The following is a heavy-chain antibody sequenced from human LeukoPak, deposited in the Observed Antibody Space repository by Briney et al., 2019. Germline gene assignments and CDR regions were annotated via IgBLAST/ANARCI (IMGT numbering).Heavy chain of an antibody. V-gene: IGHV3-30*02. J-gene: IGHJ4*02. D-gene: IGHD6-6*01. CDR2: IRYDVNDK. Sequence: PGGSLRLSCAASGFTFSSYGMHWVRQAPGKGLEWVAFIRYDVNDKYYADSVKGRFTISRDNSQSTLYLQMNSLRAEDTAVYYCAKDQEPIAPRPVSYFDYWGQGTLVTVSS. CDR1: GFTFSSYG. CDR3: AKDQEPIAPRPVSYFDY.